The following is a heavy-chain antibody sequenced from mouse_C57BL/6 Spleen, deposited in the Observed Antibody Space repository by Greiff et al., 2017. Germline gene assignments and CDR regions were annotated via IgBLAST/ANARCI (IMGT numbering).Heavy chain of an antibody. CDR3: ARIYYGYDDGDY. Sequence: QVQLKESGPELVKPGASVKISCKASGYAFSSSWMNWVKQRPGKGLEWIGRIYPGDGDTNYNGKFKGKATLTADKSSSTAYMQLSSLTSEDSAVYFCARIYYGYDDGDYWGQGTTLTVSS. V-gene: IGHV1-82*01. D-gene: IGHD2-2*01. CDR2: IYPGDGDT. J-gene: IGHJ2*01. CDR1: GYAFSSSW.